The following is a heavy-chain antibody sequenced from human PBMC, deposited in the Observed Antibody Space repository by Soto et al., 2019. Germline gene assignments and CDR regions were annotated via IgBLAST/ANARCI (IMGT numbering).Heavy chain of an antibody. J-gene: IGHJ5*02. V-gene: IGHV4-4*02. Sequence: SETLSLTCGVSGGTVASSHWWSWVRQSPGGGLEWIGNVYHTGDTNFNPSLQSRVTISVDKSNNQFSLRLNSLTAADTAVYFCAREIVTAGGNNYFDPWGPGTLVTV. CDR2: VYHTGDT. CDR1: GGTVASSHW. CDR3: AREIVTAGGNNYFDP. D-gene: IGHD2-21*02.